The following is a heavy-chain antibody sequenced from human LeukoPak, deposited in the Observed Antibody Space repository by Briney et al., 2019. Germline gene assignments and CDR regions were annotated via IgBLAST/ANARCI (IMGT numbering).Heavy chain of an antibody. CDR1: GGTFSSYA. CDR2: IIPIFGTA. Sequence: ASVNVSCTASGGTFSSYAISWVRQAPGQGLEWMGGIIPIFGTANYAQKFQGRVTITADESTSTAYMELSSLRSEDTAVYYCARGYGDYMRPPAHWGQGTLVTVSS. D-gene: IGHD4-17*01. V-gene: IGHV1-69*01. CDR3: ARGYGDYMRPPAH. J-gene: IGHJ4*02.